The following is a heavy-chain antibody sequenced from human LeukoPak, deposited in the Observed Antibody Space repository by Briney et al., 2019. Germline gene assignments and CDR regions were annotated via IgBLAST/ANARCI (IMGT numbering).Heavy chain of an antibody. D-gene: IGHD5-18*01. Sequence: PGGSLRLSCAASGFTFSSYSMNWDRQAPGKGLEWVSSISSSSSYIYYADSVKGRFTISRDNAKNSLYLQMNSLRAEDTAVYYCARDVSGYSYGYSYWGQGTLVTVSS. CDR2: ISSSSSYI. J-gene: IGHJ4*02. CDR1: GFTFSSYS. CDR3: ARDVSGYSYGYSY. V-gene: IGHV3-21*01.